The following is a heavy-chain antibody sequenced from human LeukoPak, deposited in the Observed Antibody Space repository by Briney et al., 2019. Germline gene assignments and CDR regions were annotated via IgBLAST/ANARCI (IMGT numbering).Heavy chain of an antibody. CDR3: ARDYYDSSGYWPDAFDI. CDR2: IYYSGST. CDR1: GGSVSSGSYY. D-gene: IGHD3-22*01. Sequence: SETLSLTCTVSGGSVSSGSYYWSWIRQPPGKGLEWIGYIYYSGSTNYNPSLKSRVTISVDTSKNQFSLKLSSVTAADTAVYYCARDYYDSSGYWPDAFDIWGQGTMVTVSS. V-gene: IGHV4-61*01. J-gene: IGHJ3*02.